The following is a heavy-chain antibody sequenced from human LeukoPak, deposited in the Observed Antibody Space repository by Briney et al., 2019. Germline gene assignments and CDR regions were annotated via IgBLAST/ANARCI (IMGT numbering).Heavy chain of an antibody. CDR2: IGTAGDT. V-gene: IGHV3-13*04. Sequence: PGGSLRLSCAASGFTFSNYDMHWGRQTTGKGLEWVSTIGTAGDTYYPGSVKGRFTISRENAKNSLYLQMNSLRAGDTAVYYCARGADAFDIWGQGTMVTVSS. CDR3: ARGADAFDI. CDR1: GFTFSNYD. J-gene: IGHJ3*02.